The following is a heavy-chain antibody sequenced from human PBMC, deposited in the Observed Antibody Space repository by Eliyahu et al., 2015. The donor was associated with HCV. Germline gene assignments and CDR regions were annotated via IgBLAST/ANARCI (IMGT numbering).Heavy chain of an antibody. Sequence: EVQLVESGGGLVQPGGSLRLSCAASGXTXSSYWMHWVRQAPGKGLVWVSGINSDGSSTSYADSVKGRFTISRDNAKNTLYLQMNSLRAEDTAVYYCARDPGTYGMDVWGQGTTVTVSS. D-gene: IGHD1-7*01. J-gene: IGHJ6*02. CDR1: GXTXSSYW. CDR2: INSDGSST. CDR3: ARDPGTYGMDV. V-gene: IGHV3-74*01.